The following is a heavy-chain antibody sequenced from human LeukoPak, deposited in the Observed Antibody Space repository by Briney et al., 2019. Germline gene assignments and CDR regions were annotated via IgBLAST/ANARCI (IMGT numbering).Heavy chain of an antibody. CDR1: GFTFSSYE. V-gene: IGHV3-48*03. Sequence: EPGGSLRLSCAASGFTFSSYEMNWVRQAPGKGLEWVSYISSSGSTIYYADSVKGRFTISRDNAKNSLYLQMNSLRAEDTAVYYCARGAWRVGHSSSWYRGGYYFDYWGQGTLVTVSS. D-gene: IGHD6-13*01. CDR2: ISSSGSTI. J-gene: IGHJ4*02. CDR3: ARGAWRVGHSSSWYRGGYYFDY.